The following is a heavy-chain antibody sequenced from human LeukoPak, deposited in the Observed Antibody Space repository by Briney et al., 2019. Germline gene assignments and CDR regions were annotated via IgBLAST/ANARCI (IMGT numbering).Heavy chain of an antibody. J-gene: IGHJ5*02. D-gene: IGHD6-6*01. V-gene: IGHV4-59*11. CDR3: ARYEYSSSSRGFDP. CDR2: IYYSGST. CDR1: GGSTSSHY. Sequence: SETLSLTCTVSGGSTSSHYWSWIRQPPGKGLEWIGYIYYSGSTNYNPSLKSRVTISVDTSKNQFSLKLSSVTAADTAVYYCARYEYSSSSRGFDPWGQGTLVTVSS.